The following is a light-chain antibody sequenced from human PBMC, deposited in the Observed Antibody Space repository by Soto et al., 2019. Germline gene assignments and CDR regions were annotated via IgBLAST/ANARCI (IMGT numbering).Light chain of an antibody. V-gene: IGKV1-33*01. J-gene: IGKJ2*01. Sequence: DIQLTQSPSCLSASVGDRVTITCRASQTISSRLNWYQHKPGKAPTVLIYDASSLEAGVPSRFSGSGSGTNFIFTISSLQPEDIATYYCQHFKNFPHTFGQGTKLDIK. CDR1: QTISSR. CDR3: QHFKNFPHT. CDR2: DAS.